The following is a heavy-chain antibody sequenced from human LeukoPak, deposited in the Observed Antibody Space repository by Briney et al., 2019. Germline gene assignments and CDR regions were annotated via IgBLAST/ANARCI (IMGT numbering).Heavy chain of an antibody. CDR1: GGSISSYY. J-gene: IGHJ4*02. Sequence: SETLSLTCTVSGGSISSYYWSWIRQPAGKGLEWIGRIYTSGSTNYNPSLKSRVTISVDTSKSQFSLKLSSATAADTAVYYCATGRSIRYFDYWGQGTLLTVSS. CDR3: ATGRSIRYFDY. CDR2: IYTSGST. V-gene: IGHV4-4*07. D-gene: IGHD3-9*01.